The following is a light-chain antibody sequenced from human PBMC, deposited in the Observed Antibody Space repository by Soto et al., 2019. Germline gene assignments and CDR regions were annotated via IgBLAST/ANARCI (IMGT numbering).Light chain of an antibody. CDR2: QAS. CDR3: QHYYGFSRT. V-gene: IGKV1-5*03. Sequence: DIQMTQSPSTLSGSVGDRVTITCRASQTISSWLAWYQQKPGKAPKLLIYQASSLESGVPSRFSGSGAGTEFTLTISSLQPDDFATYYCQHYYGFSRTFGQGTKVDIK. CDR1: QTISSW. J-gene: IGKJ1*01.